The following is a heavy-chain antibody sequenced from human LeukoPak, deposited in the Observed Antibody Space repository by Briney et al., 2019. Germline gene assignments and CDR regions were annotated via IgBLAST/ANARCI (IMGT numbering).Heavy chain of an antibody. V-gene: IGHV3-30*18. CDR3: AKTDSPYYFDY. CDR1: GFTFSSYG. D-gene: IGHD4-11*01. J-gene: IGHJ4*02. Sequence: GGSLRLSCAASGFTFSSYGMHWVRQAPGEGLEWVAVISYDGSNKYYADSVKGRFTISRDNSKNTLYLQMNSLRAEDTAVYYCAKTDSPYYFDYWGQGTLVTVSS. CDR2: ISYDGSNK.